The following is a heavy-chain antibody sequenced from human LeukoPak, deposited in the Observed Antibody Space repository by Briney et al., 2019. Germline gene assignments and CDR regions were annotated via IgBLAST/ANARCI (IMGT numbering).Heavy chain of an antibody. J-gene: IGHJ4*02. CDR3: SGNLRGALDH. Sequence: GGSLRLSCPASGFIFNSYWMSWVRQAPGKGRDWVANIKQDGSEKYYVDSVKGRFTISRDNAKNTLYLQMNSLRVEDTAVYYCSGNLRGALDHWGQGTMVTVSS. D-gene: IGHD1-26*01. V-gene: IGHV3-7*01. CDR2: IKQDGSEK. CDR1: GFIFNSYW.